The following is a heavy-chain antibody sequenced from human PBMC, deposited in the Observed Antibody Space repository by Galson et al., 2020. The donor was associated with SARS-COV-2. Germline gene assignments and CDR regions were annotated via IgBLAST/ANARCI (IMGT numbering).Heavy chain of an antibody. CDR1: GFTFSNYG. CDR2: ISYGGRST. Sequence: GESLKISCAASGFTFSNYGINWVRQPPGKGLEWVAIISYGGRSTYYADSVKGRFTISRDNSKSTVYLQMDSLRAEDTAVYYCVKDLRYDVLSGRNEFDQWGQGTQVTVSS. D-gene: IGHD3-9*01. J-gene: IGHJ4*02. CDR3: VKDLRYDVLSGRNEFDQ. V-gene: IGHV3-30*18.